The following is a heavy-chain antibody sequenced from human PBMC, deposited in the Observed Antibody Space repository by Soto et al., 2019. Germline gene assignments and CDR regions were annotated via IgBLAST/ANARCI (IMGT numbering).Heavy chain of an antibody. CDR1: GFDFTYYA. V-gene: IGHV3-30*18. CDR2: MSSDGSKI. CDR3: AKDEGVGGTLGLFDY. J-gene: IGHJ4*02. Sequence: QVQLVESGGGAVQPGESLRLSCVASGFDFTYYAMHWVRQAPGKGLESVAVMSSDGSKIHHTDSVKGRFTISRDNYKNTLYLQMNSLRNEDTAVYFCAKDEGVGGTLGLFDYWGQGPLVSVSS. D-gene: IGHD1-26*01.